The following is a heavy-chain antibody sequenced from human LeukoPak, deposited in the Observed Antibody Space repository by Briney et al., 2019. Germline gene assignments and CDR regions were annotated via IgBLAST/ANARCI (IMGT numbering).Heavy chain of an antibody. V-gene: IGHV4-59*02. D-gene: IGHD6-19*01. J-gene: IGHJ4*02. CDR2: VSHSGNT. Sequence: SETLSLTCTVSGGSVSTYYWSWIRQPRGKELEWIGYVSHSGNTNCNPSLKSRVTMSLDTSKNHFSLRLTSVNAADTAVYYCARAGSGWSFDYWGQGRLVTVSS. CDR3: ARAGSGWSFDY. CDR1: GGSVSTYY.